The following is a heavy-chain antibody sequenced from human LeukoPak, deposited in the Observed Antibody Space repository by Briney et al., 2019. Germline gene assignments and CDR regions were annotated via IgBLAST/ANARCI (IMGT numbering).Heavy chain of an antibody. CDR1: GGSISSYY. Sequence: SETLSLTCTVSGGSISSYYWSWIRQPPGKGLEWIGYIYYSGSTNYNPSLKSRVTISVDTSKNQFSLKLSSVTAADTAVYYCASSYYYDSSGYPPSFSFDYWGQGTLVTVSS. CDR2: IYYSGST. V-gene: IGHV4-59*08. CDR3: ASSYYYDSSGYPPSFSFDY. J-gene: IGHJ4*02. D-gene: IGHD3-22*01.